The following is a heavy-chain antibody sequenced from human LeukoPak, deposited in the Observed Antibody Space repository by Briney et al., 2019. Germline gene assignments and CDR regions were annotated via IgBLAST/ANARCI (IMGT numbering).Heavy chain of an antibody. CDR3: ARGLRYYYYGMDV. D-gene: IGHD4-17*01. V-gene: IGHV4-34*01. CDR2: IYHSGST. CDR1: GGSFSGYY. Sequence: SETLSLTCAVYGGSFSGYYWSWIRQPPGKGLEWIGYIYHSGSTYYNPSLKSRVTISVDRSKNQFSLKLSSVTAADTAVYYCARGLRYYYYGMDVWGQGTTVTVSS. J-gene: IGHJ6*02.